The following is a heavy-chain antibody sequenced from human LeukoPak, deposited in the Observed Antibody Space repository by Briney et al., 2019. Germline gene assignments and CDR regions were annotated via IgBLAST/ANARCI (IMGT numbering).Heavy chain of an antibody. CDR3: VKDRSTSGVSEFDC. CDR2: ISWDGSST. D-gene: IGHD1-1*01. Sequence: GGSLRLSCAASGFTSDDYTMHWVRQVPGKGLEWVSFISWDGSSTYYVDSVKGRFIISRDNRKNSLYLQMNSLRTEDTALYYCVKDRSTSGVSEFDCWGQGTLVTVSS. CDR1: GFTSDDYT. V-gene: IGHV3-43*01. J-gene: IGHJ4*02.